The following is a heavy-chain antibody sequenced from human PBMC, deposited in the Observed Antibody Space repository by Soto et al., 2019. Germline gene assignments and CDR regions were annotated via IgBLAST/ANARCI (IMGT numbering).Heavy chain of an antibody. J-gene: IGHJ5*02. CDR2: IYYSGGT. D-gene: IGHD3-10*01. CDR1: GGSISSGGYY. V-gene: IGHV4-31*03. CDR3: ARVSRGAALWFDP. Sequence: SETLSLTCTVSGGSISSGGYYWSWIRQHPGKGLEWIGYIYYSGGTYYNPSLKSRVTISVDTSKNQFSLKLSSVTAADTAVYYCARVSRGAALWFDPWGQGTLVTVSS.